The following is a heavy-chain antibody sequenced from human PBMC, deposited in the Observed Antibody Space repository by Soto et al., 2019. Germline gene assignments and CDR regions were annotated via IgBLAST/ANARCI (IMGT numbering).Heavy chain of an antibody. CDR3: ARDAGPGYFDY. V-gene: IGHV3-30-3*01. CDR1: GFTFSSYA. CDR2: ISYDGSNK. Sequence: QVQLVESGGGVVQPGRSLRLSCAASGFTFSSYAMHWVRQAPGKGLEWVAVISYDGSNKYYADSVKGRFTISRDNSKNTLYLQMNSLRAEDTAVYYCARDAGPGYFDYWAREPWSPSPQ. J-gene: IGHJ4*02.